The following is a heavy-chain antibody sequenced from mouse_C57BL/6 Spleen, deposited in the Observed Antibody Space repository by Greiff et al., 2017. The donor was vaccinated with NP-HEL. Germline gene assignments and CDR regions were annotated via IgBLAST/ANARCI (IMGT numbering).Heavy chain of an antibody. V-gene: IGHV1-64*01. D-gene: IGHD1-1*01. J-gene: IGHJ2*01. CDR1: GYTFTSYW. CDR2: IRTSSGST. Sequence: QVQLLQPGAGLVKPGASVKLSCKASGYTFTSYWMHWVRQRPGQGLEWIGLIRTSSGSTNYNDTFKSKATLTVDKAYSTAYMQLSSLTSEDSAVYNCESDSSYPLDYWGQGTTLTVSS. CDR3: ESDSSYPLDY.